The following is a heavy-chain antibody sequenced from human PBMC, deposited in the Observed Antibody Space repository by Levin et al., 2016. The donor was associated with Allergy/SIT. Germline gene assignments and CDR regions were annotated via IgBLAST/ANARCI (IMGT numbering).Heavy chain of an antibody. CDR2: IIPIFGTA. V-gene: IGHV1-69*13. CDR1: GGTFSSYA. CDR3: ARGGDRGPHDAFDI. D-gene: IGHD2-21*02. Sequence: SVKVSCKASGGTFSSYAISWVRRAPGQGLEWMGGIIPIFGTANYAQKFQGRVTITADESTSTTYMELSSLRSEDTAVYYCARGGDRGPHDAFDIWGQGTMVTVSS. J-gene: IGHJ3*02.